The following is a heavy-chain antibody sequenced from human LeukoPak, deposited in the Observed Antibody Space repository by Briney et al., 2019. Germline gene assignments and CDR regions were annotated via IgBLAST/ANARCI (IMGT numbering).Heavy chain of an antibody. V-gene: IGHV4-39*07. J-gene: IGHJ2*01. D-gene: IGHD3-3*01. CDR1: GGSISSNGYY. CDR2: IYYTGST. Sequence: PSETLSLTCTVSGGSISSNGYYWGWIRQPPGKGLEWIGSIYYTGSTFDNPSLKSRVTISVDTSKNQFSLKLSSVTAADTAVYYCARLASFWSGYYSRWYFDLWGRGTLVTVSS. CDR3: ARLASFWSGYYSRWYFDL.